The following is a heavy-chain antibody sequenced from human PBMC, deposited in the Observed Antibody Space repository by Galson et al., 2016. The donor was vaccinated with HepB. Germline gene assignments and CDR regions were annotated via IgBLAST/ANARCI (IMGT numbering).Heavy chain of an antibody. J-gene: IGHJ4*02. D-gene: IGHD4-23*01. CDR1: GGSISSYY. CDR2: IYYSGST. V-gene: IGHV4-59*08. CDR3: ARQGRCNSVSCDY. Sequence: SETLSLTCTVSGGSISSYYWSWIRQPPGKGLEWIGYIYYSGSTNYNPSLKGRVTISVDTSKNQFSLKLSSVTAADTSVYYCARQGRCNSVSCDYWGQGTLVTVSS.